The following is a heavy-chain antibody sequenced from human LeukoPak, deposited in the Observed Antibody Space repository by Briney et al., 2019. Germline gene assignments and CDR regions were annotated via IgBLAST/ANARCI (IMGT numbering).Heavy chain of an antibody. Sequence: QPGGSLRLSCEASGFTFSSYAMSWVRQAPGKGLEWVSGISGSGGSTNYADSVKGRFTISRDNSRNTLYLQMNSLRAEDTAVYYCARGFHRRLYDSSAYYSYWGQGTLVTVSS. D-gene: IGHD3-22*01. V-gene: IGHV3-23*01. J-gene: IGHJ4*02. CDR2: ISGSGGST. CDR1: GFTFSSYA. CDR3: ARGFHRRLYDSSAYYSY.